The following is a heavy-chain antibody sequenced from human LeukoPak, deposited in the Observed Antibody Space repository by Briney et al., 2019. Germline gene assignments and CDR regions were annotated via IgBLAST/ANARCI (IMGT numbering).Heavy chain of an antibody. CDR2: INHSGST. CDR1: GGSFSGYY. J-gene: IGHJ6*02. D-gene: IGHD3-3*01. CDR3: ASPDTTLFWSGMWYYGMDV. Sequence: PSETLSLTCAVYGGSFSGYYWSWIRQPPGKGLEWIGEINHSGSTNYNPSLKSRVTISVDTSKNQFSLKLSSVTAADTAVYYCASPDTTLFWSGMWYYGMDVWGQGTTVTVSS. V-gene: IGHV4-34*01.